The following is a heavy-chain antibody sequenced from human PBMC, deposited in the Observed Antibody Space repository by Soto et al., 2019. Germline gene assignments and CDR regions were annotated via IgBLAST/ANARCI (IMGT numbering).Heavy chain of an antibody. CDR3: ARFRVDGDSVP. CDR2: INSDGSST. V-gene: IGHV3-74*01. Sequence: DVQLVESGGGLVQPGGSLRLSCAASGLAFSNYWMHWVRQAPGKGLAWVSRINSDGSSTSYADSVRGRFTISRDNAENALYLQMNSLRAEDTAVYYCARFRVDGDSVPWGQGTLVTVSS. J-gene: IGHJ5*02. D-gene: IGHD4-17*01. CDR1: GLAFSNYW.